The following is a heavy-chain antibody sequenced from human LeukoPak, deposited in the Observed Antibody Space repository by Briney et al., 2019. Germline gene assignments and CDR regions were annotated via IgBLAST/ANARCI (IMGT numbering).Heavy chain of an antibody. CDR1: GFTFSDYY. CDR2: ISSSGSTI. CDR3: ARVHYPYSSGYYYSYFDY. V-gene: IGHV3-11*01. J-gene: IGHJ4*02. D-gene: IGHD3-22*01. Sequence: GGSLRLSCAASGFTFSDYYMSWIRRAPGKGLEWVSYISSSGSTIYYADSVKGRFTISRDNAKNSLYLQMNSLRAEDTAVYYCARVHYPYSSGYYYSYFDYWGQGTLVTVSS.